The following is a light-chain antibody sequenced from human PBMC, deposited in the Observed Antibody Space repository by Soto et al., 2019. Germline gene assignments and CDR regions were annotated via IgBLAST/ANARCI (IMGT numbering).Light chain of an antibody. V-gene: IGKV1-5*03. CDR2: KAS. CDR1: QGIGGS. J-gene: IGKJ2*01. Sequence: DIQMTQSPSTLSASVGDRVTVTCRASQGIGGSLAWYQQKPGKAPNLLIYKASILESGVPSRISASGSGTEFTLTITSLQPEDFATYYCQQFQSYPYTFGQGTKLEIK. CDR3: QQFQSYPYT.